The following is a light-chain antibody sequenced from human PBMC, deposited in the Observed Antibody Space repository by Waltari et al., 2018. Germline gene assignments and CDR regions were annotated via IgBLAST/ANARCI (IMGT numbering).Light chain of an antibody. V-gene: IGLV3-10*01. Sequence: SYELTQPPSVSVSPGETARITCSGAALPKKYAYWYQQRSGQAPGLVIYEDIKRPSGIPERFCGSSSGRMATLTISGAQVEDEGDYYCYSTDSSGNERVFGGGTKLTVL. CDR2: EDI. J-gene: IGLJ3*02. CDR3: YSTDSSGNERV. CDR1: ALPKKY.